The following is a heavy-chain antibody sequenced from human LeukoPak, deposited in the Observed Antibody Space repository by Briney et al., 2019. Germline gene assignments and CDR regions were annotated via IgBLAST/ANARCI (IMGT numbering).Heavy chain of an antibody. V-gene: IGHV3-7*04. D-gene: IGHD3-10*01. CDR3: ARERPTMVRGVIIKPFDY. CDR2: IKQDGSEK. CDR1: GFTFSSYW. J-gene: IGHJ4*02. Sequence: GGSLRLSCAASGFTFSSYWMSWVRQAPGKGLEWVANIKQDGSEKYYVDSVKDRFTISRDNAKNSLYLQMNSLRAEDTAVYYCARERPTMVRGVIIKPFDYWGQGTLVTVSS.